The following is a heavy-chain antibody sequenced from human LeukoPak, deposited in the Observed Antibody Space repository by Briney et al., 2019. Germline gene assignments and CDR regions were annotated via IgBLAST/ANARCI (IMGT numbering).Heavy chain of an antibody. CDR2: ISSLSGTI. D-gene: IGHD6-13*01. J-gene: IGHJ4*02. CDR3: ARGDSSSWYYYFDY. Sequence: GGSLRLSCAASGFTFSSYSMNWVRKAQGEGWEWVSYISSLSGTIYYADSVKGRFPISRDNAKNSLYLQMNSLRAEDTALYYCARGDSSSWYYYFDYWGQGTLVTVSS. V-gene: IGHV3-48*04. CDR1: GFTFSSYS.